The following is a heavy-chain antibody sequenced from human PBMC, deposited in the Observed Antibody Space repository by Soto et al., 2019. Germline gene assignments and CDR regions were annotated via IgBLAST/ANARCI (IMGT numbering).Heavy chain of an antibody. CDR1: GGSCSSGSYY. J-gene: IGHJ3*02. Sequence: PSETLSLNGTVSGGSCSSGSYYWRWIRQPPGKGLEWIGYIYYSGSTNYNPSLKSRVTISVDTSKNQFSLKLSSVTAADTAVYYCARVDIVATRPFDIWGQGTMVTVSS. CDR3: ARVDIVATRPFDI. D-gene: IGHD5-12*01. CDR2: IYYSGST. V-gene: IGHV4-61*01.